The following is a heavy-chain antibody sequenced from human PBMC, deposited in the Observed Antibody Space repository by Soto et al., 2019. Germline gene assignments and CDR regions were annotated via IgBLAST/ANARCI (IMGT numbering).Heavy chain of an antibody. D-gene: IGHD6-6*01. Sequence: PSETLSLTCTVSGGSISSDDYYWSWIRQPPGKGLEWIGHIYYSGRTAYNPSLKGRLIISIDTSKNQFSLNLSSMGATDTAVYYCARELSNSPDYFDFSGQGTLVTVSS. CDR3: ARELSNSPDYFDF. V-gene: IGHV4-30-4*01. CDR2: IYYSGRT. CDR1: GGSISSDDYY. J-gene: IGHJ4*02.